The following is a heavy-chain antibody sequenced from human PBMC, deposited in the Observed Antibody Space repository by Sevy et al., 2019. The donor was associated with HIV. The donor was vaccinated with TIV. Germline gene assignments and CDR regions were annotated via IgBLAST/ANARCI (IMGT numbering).Heavy chain of an antibody. CDR2: ISSSGALV. J-gene: IGHJ5*02. CDR3: ARAGDDYCTESDCNKNWFDP. Sequence: GGSLRLSCAASGFTFSDYYMGWFRQAPGKGLEWVSYISSSGALVFYADSVEGRFTISRDNAKNSLFLQMNSLRVEDTAIYYCARAGDDYCTESDCNKNWFDPWGQGTLVTVSS. CDR1: GFTFSDYY. D-gene: IGHD2-8*02. V-gene: IGHV3-11*01.